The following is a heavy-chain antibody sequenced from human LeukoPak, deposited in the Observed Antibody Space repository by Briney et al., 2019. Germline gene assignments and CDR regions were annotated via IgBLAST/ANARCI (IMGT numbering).Heavy chain of an antibody. V-gene: IGHV4-34*01. Sequence: SETLSLTCAVYGGSFSGYYWSWIRHVPGKGLEWIGEINYTGSTSYNPSLKSRVTISVDTSQNQFFLLLTSVTAADTAVYYCARVAGYLPTRWFDPWGQGTHVTVSS. CDR1: GGSFSGYY. CDR2: INYTGST. D-gene: IGHD6-25*01. J-gene: IGHJ5*02. CDR3: ARVAGYLPTRWFDP.